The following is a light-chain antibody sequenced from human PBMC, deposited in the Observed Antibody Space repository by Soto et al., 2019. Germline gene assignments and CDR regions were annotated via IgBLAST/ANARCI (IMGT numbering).Light chain of an antibody. CDR2: GAS. CDR3: QQFSSYPLT. J-gene: IGKJ4*01. Sequence: EIVMTQSPATLSVSAGERATLSCRASQSVSTNLAWYQQKPGQSPRLLIYGASTRAAGTPARFSGSGSGRECTLTISSLQSEDVAVYYCQQFSSYPLTLGGGTKVDIK. CDR1: QSVSTN. V-gene: IGKV3D-15*01.